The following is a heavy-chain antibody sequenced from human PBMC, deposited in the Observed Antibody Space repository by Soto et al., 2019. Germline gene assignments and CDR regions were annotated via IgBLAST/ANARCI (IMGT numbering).Heavy chain of an antibody. CDR1: GFTFSTYS. D-gene: IGHD3-22*01. J-gene: IGHJ3*02. V-gene: IGHV3-21*01. CDR2: ISSSTDHK. CDR3: ARVQGADSSTYYQEPLDI. Sequence: EVQLVESGGGLVRPGGSLRLSCAASGFTFSTYSMSWVRQAPGKGLEWVSFISSSTDHKYYADSVRGRFAISRDNAENSLSLQMHSLRAEDTAVYYCARVQGADSSTYYQEPLDIWGQGTVVTVSS.